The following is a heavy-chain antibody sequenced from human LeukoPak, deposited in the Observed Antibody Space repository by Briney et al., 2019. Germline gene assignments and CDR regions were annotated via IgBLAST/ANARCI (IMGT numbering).Heavy chain of an antibody. CDR2: MYYSGST. V-gene: IGHV4-59*01. D-gene: IGHD3-16*02. Sequence: SETLSLTCTVSGGSISTYYWSWLRQPPGKGLEWIAYMYYSGSTNHNPSLKSRVTVSLATSKNQFSLKLSSVTAADTAVYYCARGLSYGPPYYYMDVWGKGTTVTVSS. CDR1: GGSISTYY. CDR3: ARGLSYGPPYYYMDV. J-gene: IGHJ6*03.